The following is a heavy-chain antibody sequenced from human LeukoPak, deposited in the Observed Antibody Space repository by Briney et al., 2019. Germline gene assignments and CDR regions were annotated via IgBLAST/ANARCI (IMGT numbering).Heavy chain of an antibody. V-gene: IGHV4-34*01. CDR2: INHSGST. Sequence: SETLSLTCAVYGGSFSGYYWSWIRRPPGKGLEWIGEINHSGSTNYNPSLKSRVTISVDTSKNQFSLKLSSVTAADTAVYYCARGHRYNWNYFYYYYMDVWGKGTTVTVSS. J-gene: IGHJ6*03. CDR1: GGSFSGYY. CDR3: ARGHRYNWNYFYYYYMDV. D-gene: IGHD1-7*01.